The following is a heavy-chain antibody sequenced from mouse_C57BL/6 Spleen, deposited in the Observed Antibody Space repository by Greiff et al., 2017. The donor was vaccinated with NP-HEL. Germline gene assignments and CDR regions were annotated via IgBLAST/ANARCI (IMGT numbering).Heavy chain of an antibody. CDR2: IYPGDGDT. D-gene: IGHD1-2*01. J-gene: IGHJ1*03. CDR3: ARSPLLRRSYWYVDV. CDR1: GYAFSSSW. V-gene: IGHV1-82*01. Sequence: VQLQESGPELVKPGASVKISCKASGYAFSSSWMNWVKQRPGKGLEWIGRIYPGDGDTNYNGKFKGKATLTADKSSSTAYMQLSSLTSEDSAVYFCARSPLLRRSYWYVDVWGTGTTVTVSS.